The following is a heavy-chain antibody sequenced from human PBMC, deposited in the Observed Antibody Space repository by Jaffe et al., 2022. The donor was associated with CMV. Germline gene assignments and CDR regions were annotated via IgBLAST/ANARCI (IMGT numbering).Heavy chain of an antibody. V-gene: IGHV3-9*01. CDR1: GFTFDDYA. D-gene: IGHD1-1*01. CDR3: AKDIGFTITLYYFDY. Sequence: EVQLVESGGGLVQPGRSLRLSCAASGFTFDDYAMHWVRQAPGKGLEWVSGISWNSGSIGYADSVKGRFTISRDNAKNSLYLQMNSLRAEDTALYYCAKDIGFTITLYYFDYWGQGTLVTVSS. J-gene: IGHJ4*02. CDR2: ISWNSGSI.